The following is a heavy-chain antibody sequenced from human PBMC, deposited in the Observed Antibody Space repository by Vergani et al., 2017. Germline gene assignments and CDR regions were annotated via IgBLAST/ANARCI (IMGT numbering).Heavy chain of an antibody. CDR3: TLFVADFDY. CDR2: IYSGGST. D-gene: IGHD3-10*02. CDR1: GFTVSSNY. V-gene: IGHV3-66*01. J-gene: IGHJ4*02. Sequence: EVQLVESGGGLVQPGGSLRLSCAASGFTVSSNYMSWVRQAPGKGLEWVSVIYSGGSTYYADSVKGRFTISRDNSKNTLYLQMNSLKTEDTAVYYCTLFVADFDYWGQGTLVTVSS.